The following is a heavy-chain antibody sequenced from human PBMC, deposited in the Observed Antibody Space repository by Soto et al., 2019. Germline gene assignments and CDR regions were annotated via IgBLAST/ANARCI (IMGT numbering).Heavy chain of an antibody. V-gene: IGHV4-30-4*01. CDR2: IYYSGST. CDR3: ARDWVVVVPAAPPLYYYYGMDV. Sequence: SETLSLTCTVSGGSISRGDYYWSWILQPPGKGLELIVYIYYSGSTYYNPSLKSRVTISVDTSKNQFSLKLSSLTAADTAVYYCARDWVVVVPAAPPLYYYYGMDVCGQGTTVTVSS. CDR1: GGSISRGDYY. J-gene: IGHJ6*02. D-gene: IGHD2-2*01.